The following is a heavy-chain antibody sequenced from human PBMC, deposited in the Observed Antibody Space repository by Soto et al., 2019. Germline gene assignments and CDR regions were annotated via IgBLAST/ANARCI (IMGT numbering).Heavy chain of an antibody. Sequence: PSETLSLTCTVSGGSISSGGYYWSWIRQHPGKGLEWIGYIYYSGSTYYNPSLKSRVTISVDTSKNQFSLKLSSVTAADTAVYYCARDSSPGYCSGGSCRTKYFQHWGQGTLVTVSS. D-gene: IGHD2-15*01. CDR3: ARDSSPGYCSGGSCRTKYFQH. V-gene: IGHV4-31*03. CDR1: GGSISSGGYY. J-gene: IGHJ1*01. CDR2: IYYSGST.